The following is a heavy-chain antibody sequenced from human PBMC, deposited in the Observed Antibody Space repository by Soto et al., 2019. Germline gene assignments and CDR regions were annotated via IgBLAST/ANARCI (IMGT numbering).Heavy chain of an antibody. V-gene: IGHV1-3*01. CDR3: ASTKDSSGYYRARPQHDAFDI. CDR2: INAGNGNT. J-gene: IGHJ3*02. CDR1: GYTFTSYA. Sequence: SVKVSCKASGYTFTSYAMHWVRQAPVQRLEWMGWINAGNGNTKYSQKFQGRVTITRDTSASTAYMELSSLRSEDTAVYYCASTKDSSGYYRARPQHDAFDIWGQGTMVTVSS. D-gene: IGHD3-22*01.